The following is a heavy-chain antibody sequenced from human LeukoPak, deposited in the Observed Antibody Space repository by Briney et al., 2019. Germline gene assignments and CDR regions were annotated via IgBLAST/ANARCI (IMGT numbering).Heavy chain of an antibody. CDR3: ARFLSGFYADY. D-gene: IGHD3-3*01. CDR1: GFTFSSYR. Sequence: PGGSLRLSCVASGFTFSSYRMHWVRQAPGKGLMWVSRIKSDGSSTSYAGSVKGRFTISRDNARNTLYLQMNSLRAEDTAVYYCARFLSGFYADYWGQGTLVTVFS. CDR2: IKSDGSST. V-gene: IGHV3-74*01. J-gene: IGHJ4*02.